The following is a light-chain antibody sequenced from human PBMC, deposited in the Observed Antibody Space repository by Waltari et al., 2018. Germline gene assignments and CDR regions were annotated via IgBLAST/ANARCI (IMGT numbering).Light chain of an antibody. J-gene: IGLJ2*01. CDR2: DVS. CDR3: NSYASNSNGL. Sequence: QSALTQPASVSGSPGQPITIPCTGTSSDVGRYHYVSWYQQHPGKAPKLLIYDVSNRPSGVPSRFSGSKSGNTASLTISGLQAADEAHYYCNSYASNSNGLFGGGTKLTIL. CDR1: SSDVGRYHY. V-gene: IGLV2-14*03.